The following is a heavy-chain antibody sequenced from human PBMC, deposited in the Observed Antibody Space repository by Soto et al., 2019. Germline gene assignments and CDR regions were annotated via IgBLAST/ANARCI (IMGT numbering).Heavy chain of an antibody. CDR1: GGSITGGSISTTTYY. CDR3: ARRKNDSSGYYFFDY. Sequence: TSETLSLTCTVSGGSITGGSISTTTYYWGWMRQPPGKGLEWIASFFIGGNTYYNPSLKSRVTTSVDTSKNQFSLKLSSVTAADTAVYYCARRKNDSSGYYFFDYWGQGTLVTVSS. J-gene: IGHJ4*02. CDR2: FFIGGNT. V-gene: IGHV4-39*01. D-gene: IGHD3-22*01.